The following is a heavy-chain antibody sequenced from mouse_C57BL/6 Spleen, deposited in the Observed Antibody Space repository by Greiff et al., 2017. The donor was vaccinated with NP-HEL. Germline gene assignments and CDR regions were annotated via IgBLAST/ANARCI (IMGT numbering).Heavy chain of an antibody. CDR2: IYPRSGNT. J-gene: IGHJ3*01. Sequence: VQVVESGAELARPGASVKLSCKASGYTFTSYGISWVKQRTGQGLEWIGEIYPRSGNTYYNEKFKGKATLTADKSSSTAYMELRSLTSEDSAVYFCARSDYDYPLAYWGQGTLVTVSA. V-gene: IGHV1-81*01. D-gene: IGHD2-4*01. CDR1: GYTFTSYG. CDR3: ARSDYDYPLAY.